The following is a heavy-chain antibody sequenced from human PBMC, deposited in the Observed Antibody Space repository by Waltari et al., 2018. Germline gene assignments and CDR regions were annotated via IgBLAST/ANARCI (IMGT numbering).Heavy chain of an antibody. J-gene: IGHJ6*03. CDR2: IYTSGST. D-gene: IGHD4-17*01. CDR3: AREGEGSDYGGNSYYYYMDV. Sequence: QVQLQESGPGLVKPSETLSLTCTVSGGSISSYYWSWIRQPAGKGLEWIGRIYTSGSTNDNPSLKSRVTMSVDTSKNQFSLKLSSVTAADTAVYYCAREGEGSDYGGNSYYYYMDVWGKGTTVTISS. V-gene: IGHV4-4*07. CDR1: GGSISSYY.